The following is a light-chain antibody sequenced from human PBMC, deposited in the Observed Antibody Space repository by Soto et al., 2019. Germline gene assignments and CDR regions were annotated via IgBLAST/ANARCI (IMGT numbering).Light chain of an antibody. Sequence: EIVLTQSPGTLSLSPGESATLSCKASESIYINSFAWYYQKPGQPPRLLIYGASTRATGIPDRFSGSGSGTDFVLSIDRLEVEDSGIYYSQQSGASPFTFGPGTRVDIK. CDR1: ESIYINS. V-gene: IGKV3-20*01. J-gene: IGKJ3*01. CDR3: QQSGASPFT. CDR2: GAS.